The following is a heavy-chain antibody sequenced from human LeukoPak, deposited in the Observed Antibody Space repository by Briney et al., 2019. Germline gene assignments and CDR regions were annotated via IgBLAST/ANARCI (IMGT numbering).Heavy chain of an antibody. J-gene: IGHJ3*02. V-gene: IGHV3-11*01. Sequence: GGSLRLSCAASGFTFSDYYMSWIRQAPGKGLEWVSYISSSGSTIYYADSVKGRFTISRDNAKNSLYLQMNSLRAEDTAVYYCASHIYHRGNYRTSRIDAFDIWGQGTMVTVSS. D-gene: IGHD1-7*01. CDR1: GFTFSDYY. CDR2: ISSSGSTI. CDR3: ASHIYHRGNYRTSRIDAFDI.